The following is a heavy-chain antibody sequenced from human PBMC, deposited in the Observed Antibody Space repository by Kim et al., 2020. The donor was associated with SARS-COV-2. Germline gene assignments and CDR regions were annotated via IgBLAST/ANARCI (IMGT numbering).Heavy chain of an antibody. CDR2: IYYSGIT. D-gene: IGHD3-10*01. Sequence: SETLSLTCTVSGGSISSGDDYWSWIRQPPGKGLEWIGYIYYSGITQYNPSLKSRVIISVDTSNNQFSLKLSSVTAADTAVYYYARENFGSGKYAFDIWGRGTIVTVYS. J-gene: IGHJ3*02. CDR1: GGSISSGDDY. V-gene: IGHV4-30-4*01. CDR3: ARENFGSGKYAFDI.